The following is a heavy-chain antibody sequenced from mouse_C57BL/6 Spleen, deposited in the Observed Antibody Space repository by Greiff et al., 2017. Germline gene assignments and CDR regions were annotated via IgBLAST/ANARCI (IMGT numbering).Heavy chain of an antibody. CDR2: ISYDGSN. D-gene: IGHD2-1*01. V-gene: IGHV3-6*01. CDR3: ARDEGNYELWFAY. Sequence: EVQLQQSGPGLVKPSQSLSLTCSVTGYSITSGYYWNWIRQFPGNKLEWMGYISYDGSNNYNPSLKNRISITRDTSKNQFFLKLNSVTTEDTATYYCARDEGNYELWFAYWGQGTLVTVSA. J-gene: IGHJ3*01. CDR1: GYSITSGYY.